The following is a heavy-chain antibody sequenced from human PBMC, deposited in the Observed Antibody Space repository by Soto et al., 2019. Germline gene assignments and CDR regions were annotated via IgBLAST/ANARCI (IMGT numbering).Heavy chain of an antibody. J-gene: IGHJ6*03. V-gene: IGHV2-70*11. CDR1: GFSLSTSGMC. CDR2: IDWDDDK. CDR3: ARIIRWHCSSTSCSGDYYYYYMDV. Sequence: SGPTLVNPTQTLTLTCTFSGFSLSTSGMCVSWIRQPPGKALEWLARIDWDDDKYYSTSLKTRLTISKDTSKDQAVLTMTNMDPVDTATYYCARIIRWHCSSTSCSGDYYYYYMDVWGKGTTVTVSS. D-gene: IGHD2-2*01.